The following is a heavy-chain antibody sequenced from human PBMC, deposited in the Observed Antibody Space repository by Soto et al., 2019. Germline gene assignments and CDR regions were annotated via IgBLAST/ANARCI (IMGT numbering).Heavy chain of an antibody. Sequence: ASLKVSCKASGYTFTGYYMHWGRQAPGQGLEWMGWINPNSGGTNYAQKFQGRVTMTRDTSISTAYMELSRLRSDDTAVYYCARSRQLVYYFDYWGQGTLVTVSS. V-gene: IGHV1-2*02. J-gene: IGHJ4*02. D-gene: IGHD6-13*01. CDR2: INPNSGGT. CDR3: ARSRQLVYYFDY. CDR1: GYTFTGYY.